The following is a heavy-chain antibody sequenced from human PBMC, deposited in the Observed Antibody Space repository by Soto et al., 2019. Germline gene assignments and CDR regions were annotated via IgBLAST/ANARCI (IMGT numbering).Heavy chain of an antibody. CDR3: AREIAARNYYYYGMDV. CDR1: GFTFSSYA. Sequence: LRLSCAASGFTFSSYAMHWVRQAPGKGLEWVAVISYGGSNKYYADSVKGRFTISRDNSKNTLYLQMNSLRAEDTAVYYCAREIAARNYYYYGMDVWGQGTTVTVSS. J-gene: IGHJ6*02. D-gene: IGHD6-6*01. V-gene: IGHV3-30-3*01. CDR2: ISYGGSNK.